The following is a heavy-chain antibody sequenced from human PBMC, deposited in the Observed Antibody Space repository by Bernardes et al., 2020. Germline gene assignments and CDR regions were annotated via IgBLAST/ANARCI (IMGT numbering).Heavy chain of an antibody. Sequence: GGSLRLSCVACGFKFGVHAIHWVRQAPGKGLEWVALMSYDGMRTSYADSVMGRFTISRDNSKNTLFLQMDSLRAEDTAVYYCAKDDDRPLFGAPGFDSWGQGTLVTVSS. CDR3: AKDDDRPLFGAPGFDS. J-gene: IGHJ4*02. CDR2: MSYDGMRT. D-gene: IGHD3-3*01. CDR1: GFKFGVHA. V-gene: IGHV3-30*18.